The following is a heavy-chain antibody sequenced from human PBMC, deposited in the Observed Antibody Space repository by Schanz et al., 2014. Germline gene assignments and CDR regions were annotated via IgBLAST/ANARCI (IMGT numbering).Heavy chain of an antibody. V-gene: IGHV4-30-4*07. CDR3: YGMDV. J-gene: IGHJ6*02. CDR2: IFFRGST. Sequence: QVQLQESGPGLVKPSQTLSLTCAVSGGSISSGGYSWSWIRRPPGKGLVWIGYIFFRGSTYYNPSLIGRVTISIDSSKNQFSLRLAAATAADTAVYYCYGMDVWGQGTTVTVSS. CDR1: GGSISSGGYS.